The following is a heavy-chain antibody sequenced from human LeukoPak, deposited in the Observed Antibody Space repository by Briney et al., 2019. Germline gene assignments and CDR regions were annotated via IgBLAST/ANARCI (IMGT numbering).Heavy chain of an antibody. D-gene: IGHD6-13*01. J-gene: IGHJ4*02. CDR1: GASISGSGYY. CDR2: IYYTGST. V-gene: IGHV4-39*07. CDR3: ARDQRIAAEDFDY. Sequence: PSETLSLTCAVSGASISGSGYYLGWIRQPPGKGLEWIGNIYYTGSTYYNASLQSRVTISIDMSKNQFSLRLSSVTAADTAVYYCARDQRIAAEDFDYWGQGTLVTVSS.